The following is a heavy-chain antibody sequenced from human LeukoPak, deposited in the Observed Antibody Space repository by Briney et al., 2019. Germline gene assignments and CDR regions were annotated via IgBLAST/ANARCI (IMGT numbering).Heavy chain of an antibody. CDR1: GGSVSSASYY. CDR2: IYSSGGT. J-gene: IGHJ4*02. V-gene: IGHV4-61*01. D-gene: IGHD3-22*01. Sequence: SGPTLVNPSETLSLACTASGGSVSSASYYWTWIRQPPGKGLEWIGYIYSSGGTNYNPSLKSRVTISVDTSKNQFSLKLSSVTAADTAVYYCARGRGYYYDTPFDYWGQGTLVTVSS. CDR3: ARGRGYYYDTPFDY.